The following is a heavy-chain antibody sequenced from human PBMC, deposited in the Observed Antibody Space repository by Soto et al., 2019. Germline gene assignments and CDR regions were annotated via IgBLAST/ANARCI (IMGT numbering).Heavy chain of an antibody. CDR3: ARDPTSPEYRYSGRFRDNTFDS. CDR1: GFTFSSYA. CDR2: MSYDGSNE. V-gene: IGHV3-30-3*01. D-gene: IGHD1-26*01. Sequence: QVQLVESGGGVVQPGKSLRLSCAASGFTFSSYALHWVRQAPGKGLEWVAVMSYDGSNEYADSVKGRFTISRDNFKNTLYLKMSSLTTDDTAVYYCARDPTSPEYRYSGRFRDNTFDSWGQGTLVTVSS. J-gene: IGHJ5*01.